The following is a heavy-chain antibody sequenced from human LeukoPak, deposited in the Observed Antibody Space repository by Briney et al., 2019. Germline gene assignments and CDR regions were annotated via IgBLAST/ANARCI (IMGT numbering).Heavy chain of an antibody. D-gene: IGHD3-9*01. J-gene: IGHJ5*02. V-gene: IGHV4-59*01. CDR3: AKDDWATNCFDP. Sequence: SETLSLTCTVSGGSISSYYWSWIRQPPGKGLKWIGYIYYSGSTNYNPSLKSRVTISVDTSKNQFSLKLTSLTAADTAVYYCAKDDWATNCFDPWGQGTLVTVSS. CDR2: IYYSGST. CDR1: GGSISSYY.